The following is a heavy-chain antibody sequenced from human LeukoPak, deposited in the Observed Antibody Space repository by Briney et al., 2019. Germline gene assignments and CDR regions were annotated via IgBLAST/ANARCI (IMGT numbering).Heavy chain of an antibody. V-gene: IGHV4-59*01. CDR1: GGSISSYY. D-gene: IGHD2-2*01. Sequence: SETLSLTCTVSGGSISSYYWSWIRQPPGKGLEWIGYIYYSGSTNYNPSLKSRVTISVDTSKNQFSLKLSSVTAADTAVYYCARVGYCSSTRCSPGNYYMDVWGKGTTVTVSS. CDR3: ARVGYCSSTRCSPGNYYMDV. CDR2: IYYSGST. J-gene: IGHJ6*03.